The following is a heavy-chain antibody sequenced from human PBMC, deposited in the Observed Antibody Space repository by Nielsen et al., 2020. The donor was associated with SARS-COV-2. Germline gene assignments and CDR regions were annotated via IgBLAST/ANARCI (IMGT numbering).Heavy chain of an antibody. D-gene: IGHD2-15*01. CDR2: IKPDGSEK. V-gene: IGHV3-7*01. Sequence: GSLRLSCEASGFTFSIYSMNWVRQVPGKGLEWVADIKPDGSEKFYVDSVKGRFTISRDNAKNSMSLQMNSLRVEDTAVYYCARDWSRAADVWGQGTMVTVSS. J-gene: IGHJ3*01. CDR3: ARDWSRAADV. CDR1: GFTFSIYS.